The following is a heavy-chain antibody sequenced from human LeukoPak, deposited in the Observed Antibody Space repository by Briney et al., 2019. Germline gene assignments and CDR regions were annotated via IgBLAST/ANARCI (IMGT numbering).Heavy chain of an antibody. J-gene: IGHJ4*02. V-gene: IGHV3-30*02. Sequence: GGSLRLSCAASGFTFSSYGMHWVRQAPGKGLEWVAFIRYDGSNKYYADSVKGRLTISRDNSKNTLYLQMNSLRAEDTAVYYCAKDPSSEQWLVRGGYFDYWGQGTLVTVSS. CDR2: IRYDGSNK. CDR1: GFTFSSYG. D-gene: IGHD6-19*01. CDR3: AKDPSSEQWLVRGGYFDY.